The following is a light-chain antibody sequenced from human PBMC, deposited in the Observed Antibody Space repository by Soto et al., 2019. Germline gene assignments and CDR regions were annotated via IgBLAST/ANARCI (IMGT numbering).Light chain of an antibody. J-gene: IGKJ5*01. Sequence: EIVLTQSPATLSLSPGERATVSCRASQSVSSHLAWYQQKRGQAPRPLIYDASSRASGIPARFSGSASGTDFTLTISSLEPEDFAVYYCQQGSNWPLTFGQGTRLEI. V-gene: IGKV3-11*01. CDR2: DAS. CDR1: QSVSSH. CDR3: QQGSNWPLT.